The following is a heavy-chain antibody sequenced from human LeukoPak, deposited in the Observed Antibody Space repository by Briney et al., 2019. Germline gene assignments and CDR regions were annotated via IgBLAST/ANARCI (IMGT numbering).Heavy chain of an antibody. Sequence: ASVKVSCKASGYTFTSYYMHWVRQAPGQGLEWMGITNPSGGSTSYAQKFQGRVTMARDTSTSTVYMELSSLRSEDTAVYYCARVRSSGLIDYWGQGTLVTVSS. D-gene: IGHD1-26*01. V-gene: IGHV1-46*01. J-gene: IGHJ4*02. CDR2: TNPSGGST. CDR3: ARVRSSGLIDY. CDR1: GYTFTSYY.